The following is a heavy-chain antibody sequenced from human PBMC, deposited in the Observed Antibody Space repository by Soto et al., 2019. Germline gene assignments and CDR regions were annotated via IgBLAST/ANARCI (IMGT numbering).Heavy chain of an antibody. J-gene: IGHJ6*02. CDR3: ARDPGGPYSSSWYGSYYYYGMDV. CDR1: GDSVSSNSAA. CDR2: TYYRSKWYN. V-gene: IGHV6-1*01. D-gene: IGHD6-13*01. Sequence: PSQTLSLTCAISGDSVSSNSAAWNWIRQSPSRGLEWLGRTYYRSKWYNDYAVSVKSRITINPDTSKNQFSLQLNSVTPEDTAVYYCARDPGGPYSSSWYGSYYYYGMDVWGQGTTVTVSS.